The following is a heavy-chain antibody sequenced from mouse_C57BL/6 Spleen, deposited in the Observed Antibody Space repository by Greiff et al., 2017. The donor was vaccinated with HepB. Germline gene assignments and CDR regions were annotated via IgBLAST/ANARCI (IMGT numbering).Heavy chain of an antibody. CDR1: GYTFTSYW. CDR2: IYPSDSET. V-gene: IGHV1-61*01. Sequence: VQLQQPGAELVRPGSSVKLSCKASGYTFTSYWMDWVKQRPGQGLEWIGNIYPSDSETHYNQKFKDKATLTVDKTSRTAYMQLSSLTSADSAVYYCARRTAQATGAMDYWGQGTSVTVSS. CDR3: ARRTAQATGAMDY. J-gene: IGHJ4*01. D-gene: IGHD3-2*02.